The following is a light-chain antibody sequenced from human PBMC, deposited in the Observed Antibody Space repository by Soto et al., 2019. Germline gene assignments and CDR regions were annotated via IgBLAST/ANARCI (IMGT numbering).Light chain of an antibody. J-gene: IGKJ1*01. Sequence: EIVMTQSPATLSVSPGERATLSCRASQSVISHLAWYQQKPGQTPRLLIYDASTRATCVPARFSGGGSGTEFTLTISSLQSEDFVVYYCEQYHMWPPTFGQGTKVEIK. CDR2: DAS. CDR3: EQYHMWPPT. CDR1: QSVISH. V-gene: IGKV3-15*01.